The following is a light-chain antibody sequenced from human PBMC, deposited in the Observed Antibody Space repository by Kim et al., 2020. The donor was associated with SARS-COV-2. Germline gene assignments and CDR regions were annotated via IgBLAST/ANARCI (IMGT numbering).Light chain of an antibody. CDR3: QHYGSSPYT. CDR2: FAS. Sequence: LSPGERATLSCRASQSVSSSNVAWYQQKPGQAPRLLISFASTRATGVPDRFSGSGSGADFTLTISRLEPEDFAVYYCQHYGSSPYTFGQGTKLEI. V-gene: IGKV3-20*01. J-gene: IGKJ2*01. CDR1: QSVSSSN.